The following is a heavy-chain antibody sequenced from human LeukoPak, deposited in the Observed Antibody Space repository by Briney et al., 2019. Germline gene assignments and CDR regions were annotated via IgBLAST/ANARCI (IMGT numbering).Heavy chain of an antibody. Sequence: ASVKVSCKASGGTFSSYAISWVRQAPGQGLEWMGRIIPILGIANYAQKFQGRVTITADKSRSTAYMELSSLRSEDTAVYYCASPMLLGYCSGGSCYSHWGQGTLVTVSS. V-gene: IGHV1-69*04. D-gene: IGHD2-15*01. CDR3: ASPMLLGYCSGGSCYSH. CDR1: GGTFSSYA. CDR2: IIPILGIA. J-gene: IGHJ4*02.